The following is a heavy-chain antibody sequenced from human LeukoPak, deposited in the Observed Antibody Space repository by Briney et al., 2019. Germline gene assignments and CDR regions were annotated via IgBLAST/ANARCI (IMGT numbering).Heavy chain of an antibody. Sequence: GGSLRLSCAASGFTFSGYWMSWVRQAPGKGLEWVANIKQDGSEKYYVDSVKGRFTISRDNAKNSLHLQMNSLRAEDTAVYYCAREDTMSNFDYWGQGTLVTVSS. CDR3: AREDTMSNFDY. J-gene: IGHJ4*02. V-gene: IGHV3-7*01. D-gene: IGHD3-10*02. CDR2: IKQDGSEK. CDR1: GFTFSGYW.